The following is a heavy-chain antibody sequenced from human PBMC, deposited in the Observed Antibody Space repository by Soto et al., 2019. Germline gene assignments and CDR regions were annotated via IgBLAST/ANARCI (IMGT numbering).Heavy chain of an antibody. Sequence: PSETLSLTCTVSGGSTSSSSYYWGWIRQPPGKGLEWIGSIYYSGSTYYNPSLKSRVTISVDTSKNQFSLKLSSVTAADTAVYYCARVTEFWSGYYGLGWFDPWGQGTLVTVSS. CDR3: ARVTEFWSGYYGLGWFDP. V-gene: IGHV4-39*01. CDR1: GGSTSSSSYY. CDR2: IYYSGST. J-gene: IGHJ5*02. D-gene: IGHD3-3*01.